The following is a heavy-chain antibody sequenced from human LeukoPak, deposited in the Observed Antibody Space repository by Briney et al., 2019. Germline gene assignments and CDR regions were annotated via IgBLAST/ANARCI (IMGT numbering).Heavy chain of an antibody. CDR1: GFTFSSTA. J-gene: IGHJ4*02. CDR3: ARALYSSGWYNDGY. V-gene: IGHV3-23*01. D-gene: IGHD6-19*01. Sequence: GGSLRLSCAASGFTFSSTAMSWVRQAPGKGLEWVSGISSSGDSTHYADSVKGRFTISRDNAKNSLYLQMNSLRAEDTAVYYCARALYSSGWYNDGYWGQGTLVTVSS. CDR2: ISSSGDST.